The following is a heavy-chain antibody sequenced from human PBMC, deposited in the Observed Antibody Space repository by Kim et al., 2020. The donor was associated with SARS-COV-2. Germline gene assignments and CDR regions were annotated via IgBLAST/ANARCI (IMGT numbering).Heavy chain of an antibody. Sequence: GGSLRLSCAASGFTFDDHAMIWVRQVPGKGLEWVSEINWSGGSTSYAASVKGRFTISRDNAKRSLYLQMNSLRVEDTALYYCPRDQGAGGVAYFDFWGQGTLVTVSS. V-gene: IGHV3-20*04. CDR2: INWSGGST. J-gene: IGHJ4*02. D-gene: IGHD3-16*01. CDR3: PRDQGAGGVAYFDF. CDR1: GFTFDDHA.